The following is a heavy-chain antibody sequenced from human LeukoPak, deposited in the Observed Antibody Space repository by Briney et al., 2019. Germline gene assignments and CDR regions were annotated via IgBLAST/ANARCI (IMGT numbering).Heavy chain of an antibody. CDR1: GYTFTSYD. J-gene: IGHJ6*03. D-gene: IGHD6-13*01. CDR2: MNPNSGNT. CDR3: ARGYMNRQLVRGGRHFYMDV. V-gene: IGHV1-8*03. Sequence: ASVKVSCKASGYTFTSYDINWVRQATGQGLEWMGWMNPNSGNTGYAQKFQGRVTITRNTSISTAYMELSSLRSEDTAVYYCARGYMNRQLVRGGRHFYMDVWGKGTTVTVSS.